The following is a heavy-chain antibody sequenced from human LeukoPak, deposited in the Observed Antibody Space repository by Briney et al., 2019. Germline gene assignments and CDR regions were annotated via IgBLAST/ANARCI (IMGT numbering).Heavy chain of an antibody. Sequence: SETVSLTCTVSGGSISSYYWSWIRQSPGKGLECIGYIHYTGSTNYNPSLKSRVTISVETSKNQFSLKLKSVTAADTAVYYCARGGYYGSGNDFRFDPWGQGTLVTVSS. D-gene: IGHD3-10*01. V-gene: IGHV4-59*01. CDR3: ARGGYYGSGNDFRFDP. CDR2: IHYTGST. CDR1: GGSISSYY. J-gene: IGHJ5*02.